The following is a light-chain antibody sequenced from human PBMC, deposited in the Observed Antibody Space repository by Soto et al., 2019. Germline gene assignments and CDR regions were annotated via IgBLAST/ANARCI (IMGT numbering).Light chain of an antibody. CDR2: GAS. Sequence: EIVMTQSPATLSVSPGERVTFSCRASQRIYSNLAWYQHTPGQAPRLLISGASTGATGLPSRFSGSGSGTAFALTINSLQSEDVAVYYCQQYHHWQVTFGGGTKVEIK. J-gene: IGKJ4*01. CDR1: QRIYSN. V-gene: IGKV3-15*01. CDR3: QQYHHWQVT.